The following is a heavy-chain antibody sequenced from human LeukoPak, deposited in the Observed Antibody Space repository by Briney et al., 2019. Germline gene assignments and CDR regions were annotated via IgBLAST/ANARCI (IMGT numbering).Heavy chain of an antibody. CDR1: GGSISSYY. J-gene: IGHJ5*02. CDR2: IYYSGST. CDR3: ASLLVPGRFDP. D-gene: IGHD2-2*01. Sequence: SETLSLTCTVSGGSISSYYWSWIRQPPGRGLEWIGYIYYSGSTNYNPSLKSRVTMSVDTSENQFSLKLSSVTAADTAVYYCASLLVPGRFDPWGQGTLVTVSS. V-gene: IGHV4-59*08.